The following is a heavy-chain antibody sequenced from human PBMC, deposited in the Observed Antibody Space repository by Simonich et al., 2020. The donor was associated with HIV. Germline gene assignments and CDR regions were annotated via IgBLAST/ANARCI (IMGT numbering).Heavy chain of an antibody. CDR2: IYYSGST. D-gene: IGHD1-26*01. Sequence: QLQLQESGPGLVKPSETLSLTCTVSGGSISSSSYYWDWFRQPPGKGLEWIGSIYYSGSTYYNPSLKRRVTISVDTSKNQFSLKLSSVTAADTAVYYCAKVGATTAIIDYWGQGTLVTVSS. J-gene: IGHJ4*02. CDR1: GGSISSSSYY. V-gene: IGHV4-39*01. CDR3: AKVGATTAIIDY.